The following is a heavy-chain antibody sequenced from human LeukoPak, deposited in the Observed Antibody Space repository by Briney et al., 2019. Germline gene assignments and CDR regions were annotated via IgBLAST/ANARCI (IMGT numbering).Heavy chain of an antibody. CDR1: GFTFSSYG. D-gene: IGHD3-22*01. V-gene: IGHV4-4*02. CDR3: ARDLYYYDSSGYKAHNWFDP. J-gene: IGHJ5*02. CDR2: IYHSGST. Sequence: GSLRLSCAASGFTFSSYGMHWVRQPPGKGLEWIGEIYHSGSTNYNPSLKSRVTISVDKSKNQFSLKLSSVTAADTAVYYCARDLYYYDSSGYKAHNWFDPWGQGTLVTVSS.